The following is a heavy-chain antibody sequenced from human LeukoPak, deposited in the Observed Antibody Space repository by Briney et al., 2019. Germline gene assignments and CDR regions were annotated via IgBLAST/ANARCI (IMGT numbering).Heavy chain of an antibody. CDR2: MNPNSGNT. V-gene: IGHV1-8*03. Sequence: ASVKVSCKASGGTFSSYAISWVRQAPGQGLEWMGWMNPNSGNTGYAQKFHGRVIFTRNPSINTAYMELSSLRSDDTAVYYCARGASRSFDYWGREPWSPSPQ. CDR1: GGTFSSYA. CDR3: ARGASRSFDY. J-gene: IGHJ4*02.